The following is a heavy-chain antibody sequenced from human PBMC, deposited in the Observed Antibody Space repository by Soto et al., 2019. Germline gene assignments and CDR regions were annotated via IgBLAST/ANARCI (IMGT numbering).Heavy chain of an antibody. D-gene: IGHD5-12*01. CDR3: ARVSGYYLPDY. V-gene: IGHV1-3*05. Sequence: QVQLVQSGAEEKKPGASVKVSCKASGYTFTNYAMHWVRQAPGQRLEWRGWINAGNGKTKYSQKFQRRVTITRDTSASPAYMELSSLRSEDTAVYYCARVSGYYLPDYWGQGTLVTVSS. CDR1: GYTFTNYA. CDR2: INAGNGKT. J-gene: IGHJ4*02.